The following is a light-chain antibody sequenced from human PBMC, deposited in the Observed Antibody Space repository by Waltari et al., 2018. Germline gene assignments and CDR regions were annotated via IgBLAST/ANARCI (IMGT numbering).Light chain of an antibody. CDR2: DVS. J-gene: IGLJ1*01. CDR1: SSDGDECRI. CDR3: CSYAGGSTFYV. V-gene: IGLV2-23*02. Sequence: QSALTQPASVSGSPGQSVTISCTGVSSDGDECRITSWFRQHPGNAPNFILYDVSNRASDISNRFSGYKSGNTASLTISGLQAEDEADYYCCSYAGGSTFYVFGTETKVTVL.